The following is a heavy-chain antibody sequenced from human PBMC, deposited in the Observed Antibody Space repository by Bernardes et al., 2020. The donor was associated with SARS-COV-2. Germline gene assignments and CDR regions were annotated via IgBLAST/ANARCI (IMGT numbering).Heavy chain of an antibody. V-gene: IGHV2-5*01. CDR1: GFSLSRRGVA. Sequence: SGHTLLKPTETITLTCSFSGFSLSRRGVAVGWIRQPPGKALEWLGLIYWNDLKRYSPSLKNRLTITRDTSRDQVVLRMTNVDPVDTATYYCARSSAPPNPFDYWGQGTLVTVSS. J-gene: IGHJ4*02. CDR3: ARSSAPPNPFDY. CDR2: IYWNDLK. D-gene: IGHD3-3*01.